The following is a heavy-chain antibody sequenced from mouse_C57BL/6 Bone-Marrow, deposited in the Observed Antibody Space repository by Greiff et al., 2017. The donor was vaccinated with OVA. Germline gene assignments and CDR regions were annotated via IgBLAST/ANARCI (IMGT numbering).Heavy chain of an antibody. D-gene: IGHD2-4*01. V-gene: IGHV8-12*01. CDR1: GFSLSTSGMG. J-gene: IGHJ2*01. Sequence: QVTLKVSGPGILQSSQTLSLTCSFSGFSLSTSGMGVSWIRQPSGKGLEWLAHIYWDDDKRYNPSLKSRLTISKDTSRNQVFLKITSVDTADTATYYCARSRGGYYDYDGRFYFDYWGQGTTLTVSS. CDR3: ARSRGGYYDYDGRFYFDY. CDR2: IYWDDDK.